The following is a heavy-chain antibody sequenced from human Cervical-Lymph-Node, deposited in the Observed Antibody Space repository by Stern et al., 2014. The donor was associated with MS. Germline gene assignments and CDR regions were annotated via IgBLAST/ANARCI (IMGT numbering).Heavy chain of an antibody. CDR1: RGTFSNYA. CDR2: IIPIFGTP. V-gene: IGHV1-69*01. CDR3: ARGPDHNSGYYYAY. Sequence: VQLVQSGAEVKKPGSSVKVSCKASRGTFSNYAISWVRQAPGQGLKWMGGIIPIFGTPNYAQKFQGRVTITADESTSTAYMELNSLTSEDTAVYYCARGPDHNSGYYYAYWGQGTLVTVSS. J-gene: IGHJ4*02. D-gene: IGHD3-22*01.